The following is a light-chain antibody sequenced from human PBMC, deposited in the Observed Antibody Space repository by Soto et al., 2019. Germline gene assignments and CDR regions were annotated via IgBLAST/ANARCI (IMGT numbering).Light chain of an antibody. J-gene: IGLJ1*01. Sequence: QSVLTQPASVSGSPGQSITISCTGTSSDIGGYKHVSWYQQHPGKAPKLMIYEVSNRPSGVSNRFSGSKSGNTAFLTISGLKPDDEADYKCCSFGNLHSLPYVFGTGTKVTVL. CDR1: SSDIGGYKH. CDR3: CSFGNLHSLPYV. V-gene: IGLV2-14*01. CDR2: EVS.